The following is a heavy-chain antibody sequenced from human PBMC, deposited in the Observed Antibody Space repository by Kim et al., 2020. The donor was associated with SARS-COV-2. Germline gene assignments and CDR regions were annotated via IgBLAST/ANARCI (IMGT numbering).Heavy chain of an antibody. V-gene: IGHV3-7*03. CDR3: ARVWTHGGRDY. J-gene: IGHJ4*02. Sequence: GGSLRLSCTASGFSFSSYGMNWVRQAPGKGLEWVASIKQDASEKYYVDSVKGRFTDSRDNAKNSLYLEMNSLRAEDTAVYYCARVWTHGGRDYWGRGTLVTVSS. D-gene: IGHD3-3*01. CDR2: IKQDASEK. CDR1: GFSFSSYG.